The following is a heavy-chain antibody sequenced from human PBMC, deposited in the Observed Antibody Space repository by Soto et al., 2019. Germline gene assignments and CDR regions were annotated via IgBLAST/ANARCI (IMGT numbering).Heavy chain of an antibody. CDR1: GGSFSGYY. V-gene: IGHV4-34*01. D-gene: IGHD2-2*01. CDR3: ARGAIPQADGGYCSSTSCSLDY. Sequence: SETLSLTCAVYGGSFSGYYWSWIRQPPGKGLEWIGEINHSGSTNYNPSLKSRVTISVDTSKNQFSLKLSSVTAADTAVYYCARGAIPQADGGYCSSTSCSLDYWGQGTLVTVSS. CDR2: INHSGST. J-gene: IGHJ4*02.